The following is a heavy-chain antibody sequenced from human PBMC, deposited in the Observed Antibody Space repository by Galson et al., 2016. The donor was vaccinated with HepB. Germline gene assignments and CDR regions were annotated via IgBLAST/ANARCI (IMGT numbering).Heavy chain of an antibody. D-gene: IGHD5-18*01. Sequence: SLKLSCAASGFDFSSYTMNWVRQAPGQGLEWVSSISTSTNYIYYGDSLRGRFTISRDNARDSLYLQMNSLRAEDTAVYYCARVVDGYSFIRNWFFDLWGRGTVVTVSS. CDR3: ARVVDGYSFIRNWFFDL. J-gene: IGHJ2*01. V-gene: IGHV3-21*01. CDR2: ISTSTNYI. CDR1: GFDFSSYT.